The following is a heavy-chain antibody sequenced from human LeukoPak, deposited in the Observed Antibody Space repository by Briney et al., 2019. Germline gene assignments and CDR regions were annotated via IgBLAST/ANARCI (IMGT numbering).Heavy chain of an antibody. J-gene: IGHJ4*02. D-gene: IGHD3-16*01. CDR1: SDSISGYY. V-gene: IGHV4-59*01. CDR2: VYHAGHT. CDR3: ARHRFGHLFDY. Sequence: RASETLSLTCTVSSDSISGYYWSWIRQPPGKGLEWIGYVYHAGHTHYSPSLKSRVTVSLDTSRNQVSLILSSVTAADTAVYYCARHRFGHLFDYWGQGTLVFVSS.